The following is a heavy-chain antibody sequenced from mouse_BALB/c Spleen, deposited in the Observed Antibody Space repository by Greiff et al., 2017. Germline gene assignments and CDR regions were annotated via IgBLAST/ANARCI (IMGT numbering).Heavy chain of an antibody. CDR2: IYPSDSYT. D-gene: IGHD5-1*01. CDR3: TREEYGVDY. J-gene: IGHJ2*01. CDR1: GYTFTSYW. V-gene: IGHV1-69*02. Sequence: QVQLQQPGAELVRPGASVKLSCKASGYTFTSYWINWVKQRPGQGLEWIGNIYPSDSYTNYNQKFKDKATLTVDKSSSTAYMQLSSPTSEDSAVYYCTREEYGVDYWGQGTTLTVPS.